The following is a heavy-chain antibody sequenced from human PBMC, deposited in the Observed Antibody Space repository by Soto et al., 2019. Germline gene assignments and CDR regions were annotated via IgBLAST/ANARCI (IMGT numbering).Heavy chain of an antibody. CDR1: GYTFTGYY. V-gene: IGHV1-2*04. CDR3: ARERYFEYSSSSPHYYGMDV. CDR2: INPNSGGT. Sequence: ASVKVSCKASGYTFTGYYMHWVRQAPGQGLEWMGWINPNSGGTNYAQKFQGWVTMTRDTSISTAYMELSRLRSDDPAVYYCARERYFEYSSSSPHYYGMDVWGQGTTVTVSS. J-gene: IGHJ6*02. D-gene: IGHD6-6*01.